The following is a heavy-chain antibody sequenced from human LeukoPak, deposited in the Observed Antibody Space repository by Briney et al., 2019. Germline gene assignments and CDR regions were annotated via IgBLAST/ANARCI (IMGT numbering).Heavy chain of an antibody. Sequence: GGSLRLSCAASGFTFSSYWMHWVRQAPGKGLVWVSRIKSDGTSTSYADSVKGRFTISRDNARDTLYLQMNSLRVEDTAVYYCARDHVRASQHGYYGMDVWGQGTPVTVSS. D-gene: IGHD2-2*01. J-gene: IGHJ6*02. CDR2: IKSDGTST. V-gene: IGHV3-74*01. CDR1: GFTFSSYW. CDR3: ARDHVRASQHGYYGMDV.